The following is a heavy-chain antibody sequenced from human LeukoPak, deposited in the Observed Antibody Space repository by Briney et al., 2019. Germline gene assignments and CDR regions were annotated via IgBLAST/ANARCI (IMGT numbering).Heavy chain of an antibody. CDR3: ARYYYDSSGYYLFDY. J-gene: IGHJ4*02. D-gene: IGHD3-22*01. Sequence: GGSLRLSCAASGFTFSDYYMSWIRQAPGKGLEWVSYISSSGSTIYYADSVKGRFTISRDNAKNSLYLQMNSLRAEDTAVYYCARYYYDSSGYYLFDYWGQGTLVTVSS. CDR1: GFTFSDYY. CDR2: ISSSGSTI. V-gene: IGHV3-11*01.